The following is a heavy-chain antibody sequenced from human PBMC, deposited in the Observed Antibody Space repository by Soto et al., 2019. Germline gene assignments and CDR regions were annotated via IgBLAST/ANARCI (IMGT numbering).Heavy chain of an antibody. Sequence: PSETLSLTCTVSGGSISSSSYYWGWIRQPPGKGLEWIGSIYYSGSTYYNPSLKSRVTISVDTSKNQFSLKLSSVTAADTAVYYCARYCSGGSCYSPWFDPWGQGTLVTVPQ. D-gene: IGHD2-15*01. CDR1: GGSISSSSYY. CDR2: IYYSGST. V-gene: IGHV4-39*01. CDR3: ARYCSGGSCYSPWFDP. J-gene: IGHJ5*02.